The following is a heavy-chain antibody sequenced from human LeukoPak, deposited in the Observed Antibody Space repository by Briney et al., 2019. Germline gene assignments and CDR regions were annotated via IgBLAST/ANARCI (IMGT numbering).Heavy chain of an antibody. CDR1: GFTFGDFA. J-gene: IGHJ4*02. D-gene: IGHD5-12*01. Sequence: PGGSRELSCTAPGFTFGDFAMSGVRRAPGKGREWVAKINRDGSKEYYIDSVKARFSISRDNARNSLSLQMNSLRAEDAAVYYCVRDGGVSGNDLLDYWGQGTLVTVSS. V-gene: IGHV3-7*01. CDR2: INRDGSKE. CDR3: VRDGGVSGNDLLDY.